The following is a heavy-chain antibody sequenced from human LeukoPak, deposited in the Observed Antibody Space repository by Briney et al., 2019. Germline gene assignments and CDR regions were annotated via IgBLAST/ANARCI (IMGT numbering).Heavy chain of an antibody. D-gene: IGHD4-23*01. Sequence: ASVKVSCKASGGTFSSYYMHWVRQAPGQGLEWMGIINPSGGSTSYAQKFQGRVTMTRDMSTSTVYMELSSLRSEDTAVYYCARGNSVSHFDYWGQGTLVTVSS. V-gene: IGHV1-46*01. CDR3: ARGNSVSHFDY. CDR1: GGTFSSYY. CDR2: INPSGGST. J-gene: IGHJ4*02.